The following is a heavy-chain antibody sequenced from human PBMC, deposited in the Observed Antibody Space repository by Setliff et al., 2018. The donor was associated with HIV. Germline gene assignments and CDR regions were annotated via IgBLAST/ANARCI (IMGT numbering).Heavy chain of an antibody. D-gene: IGHD3-22*01. CDR3: ARDPTYYYDTSGPYDAFDI. CDR1: GFSFSTSA. CDR2: TSYDGNIK. J-gene: IGHJ3*02. Sequence: QTGGSLRLSCAASGFSFSTSAMHWVRQAPGKGLEWVAVTSYDGNIKYYADSVKGRFTISRDNSKNTLYVQMNSLRAEDTAVYYCARDPTYYYDTSGPYDAFDIWGQGTMVTVSS. V-gene: IGHV3-30*04.